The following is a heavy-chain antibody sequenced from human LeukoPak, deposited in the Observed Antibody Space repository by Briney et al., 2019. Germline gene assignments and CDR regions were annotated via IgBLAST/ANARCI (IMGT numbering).Heavy chain of an antibody. Sequence: GFLRLSCAASGFTFSSYAMSWVRHAPGKGLEWVAVISYDGSNKYYADSVKGRFTISSDNSKNTLYLQMNSLRAEDTAVYYCARGGRYYYDSSGYDYWGQGTLVTVSS. J-gene: IGHJ4*02. CDR2: ISYDGSNK. D-gene: IGHD3-22*01. V-gene: IGHV3-30-3*01. CDR3: ARGGRYYYDSSGYDY. CDR1: GFTFSSYA.